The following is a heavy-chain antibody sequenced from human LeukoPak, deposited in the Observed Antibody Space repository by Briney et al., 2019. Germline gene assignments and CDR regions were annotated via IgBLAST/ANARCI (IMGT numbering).Heavy chain of an antibody. CDR2: INPSGGST. V-gene: IGHV1-46*01. J-gene: IGHJ3*02. CDR3: ARDLSSHYYDAMNWEDAFDI. CDR1: GYTFTSYY. D-gene: IGHD3-22*01. Sequence: ASVKVSCKASGYTFTSYYMHWVRQAPGQGLEWMGIINPSGGSTSYAQKFQGRVTMTRDTSTSTVYMELSSLRSDDTAVYYCARDLSSHYYDAMNWEDAFDIWGQGTMVTVSS.